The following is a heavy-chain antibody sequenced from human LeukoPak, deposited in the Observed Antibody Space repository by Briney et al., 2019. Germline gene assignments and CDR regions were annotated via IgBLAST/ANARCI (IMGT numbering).Heavy chain of an antibody. D-gene: IGHD1-1*01. CDR2: ISVYIGNT. CDR3: ARDDGGRVLDY. V-gene: IGHV1-18*01. Sequence: ASVKVSCKASGYIFTTYGISWVRQAPGQGLEWVGWISVYIGNTKYAQNFQGRVTMTTDTSTTTAYVELRGLRSDDTAVYYCARDDGGRVLDYWGQGTLVTVSS. J-gene: IGHJ4*02. CDR1: GYIFTTYG.